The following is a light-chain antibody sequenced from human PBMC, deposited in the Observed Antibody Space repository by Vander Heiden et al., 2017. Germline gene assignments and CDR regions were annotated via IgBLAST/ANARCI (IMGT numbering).Light chain of an antibody. J-gene: IGKJ3*01. CDR1: HGSSSF. V-gene: IGKV1-9*01. CDR2: TVS. Sequence: DIQLTQSPSFLSACLGYRVSITCRACHGSSSFVAWYRQKPRKPTKLQIHTVSNLQSGVPSRFRDSGSGTEFTLTISSLQPEDFATYYCQQLKSYPFTFGHGTRVDIK. CDR3: QQLKSYPFT.